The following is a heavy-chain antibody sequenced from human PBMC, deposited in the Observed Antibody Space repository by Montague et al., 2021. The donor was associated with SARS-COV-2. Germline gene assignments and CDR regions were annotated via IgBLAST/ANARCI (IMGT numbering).Heavy chain of an antibody. CDR2: IYSGGSR. J-gene: IGHJ4*01. V-gene: IGHV3-53*01. D-gene: IGHD2-2*03. CDR1: GFTVGKSY. CDR3: ARDGYCSSTSCLDY. Sequence: SLRLSCAVAGFTVGKSYMSWVRQAPGKGLEWVAVIYSGGSRYYADFVKGRFTISRDTSKNTLDLRMNSLGDDDTAVYYCARDGYCSSTSCLDYWGHGTLVTVSS.